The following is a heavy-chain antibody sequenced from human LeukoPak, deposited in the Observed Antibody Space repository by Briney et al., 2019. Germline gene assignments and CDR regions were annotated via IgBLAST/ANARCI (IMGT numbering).Heavy chain of an antibody. Sequence: PGGSLRLSCAASGFTFSSYSMNWVRQAPGKGLEWVSSISSSSSYIYYADSVKGRFTISRDNAKNSLYLQMNSLRAEDTAVYYCAREGQQLVPGHWFDPWGQGTLVTVSS. CDR2: ISSSSSYI. CDR1: GFTFSSYS. CDR3: AREGQQLVPGHWFDP. J-gene: IGHJ5*02. D-gene: IGHD6-13*01. V-gene: IGHV3-21*01.